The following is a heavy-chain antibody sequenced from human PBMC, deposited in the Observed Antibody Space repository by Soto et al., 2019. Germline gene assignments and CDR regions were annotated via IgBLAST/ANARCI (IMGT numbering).Heavy chain of an antibody. CDR3: ARWSYLDY. CDR2: ISGSDGKT. J-gene: IGHJ4*02. V-gene: IGHV3-23*01. D-gene: IGHD3-3*01. Sequence: GGSLRLSCAASGFSFGSYALSWVRQAPGKGLEWVSTISGSDGKTFYADSVKGRFSISRDTSQSTLYLQMNSLRADDTAMYYCARWSYLDYWGQGTQVTVSS. CDR1: GFSFGSYA.